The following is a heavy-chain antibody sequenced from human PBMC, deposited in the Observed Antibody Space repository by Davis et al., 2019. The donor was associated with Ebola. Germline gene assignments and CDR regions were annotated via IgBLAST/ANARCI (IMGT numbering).Heavy chain of an antibody. J-gene: IGHJ4*02. CDR1: GYTFTGYY. V-gene: IGHV1-2*06. Sequence: AASVKVSCKASGYTFTGYYMHWVRQAPGQGLEWMGRINPNSGGTNYAQKFQGRVTMTRDTSISTAYMELSSLRSEDTAVYYCARGPSVATAHYFDYWGQGTLVTVSS. CDR2: INPNSGGT. CDR3: ARGPSVATAHYFDY. D-gene: IGHD2-21*02.